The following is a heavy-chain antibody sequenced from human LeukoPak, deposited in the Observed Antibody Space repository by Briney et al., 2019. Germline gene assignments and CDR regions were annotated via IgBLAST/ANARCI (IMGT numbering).Heavy chain of an antibody. J-gene: IGHJ4*02. CDR3: ARDNTANVLLWFGEFAAFGY. Sequence: GGSLRLSCAASGFTFSSYSMNWVRQAPGKGLEWVSYISSSSSTIYYADSVKGRFTISRDNAKNSLYLQMNSLRDEDTAVYYCARDNTANVLLWFGEFAAFGYWGQGTLVTVSS. V-gene: IGHV3-48*02. CDR1: GFTFSSYS. D-gene: IGHD3-10*01. CDR2: ISSSSSTI.